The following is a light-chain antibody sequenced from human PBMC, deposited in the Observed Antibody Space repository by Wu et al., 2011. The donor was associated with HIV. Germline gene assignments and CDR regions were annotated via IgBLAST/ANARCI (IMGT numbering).Light chain of an antibody. CDR1: QSITSNY. V-gene: IGKV3-20*01. Sequence: DILLTQSPGTLSLSPGERATLSCRASQSITSNYLAWYQQKPGQAPRLLIYGVSTRATGIPDRFSGSGSGTDFTLTITRLEPEDFAVYYCHQYGAVPYTFGQGTNLEIK. J-gene: IGKJ2*01. CDR3: HQYGAVPYT. CDR2: GVS.